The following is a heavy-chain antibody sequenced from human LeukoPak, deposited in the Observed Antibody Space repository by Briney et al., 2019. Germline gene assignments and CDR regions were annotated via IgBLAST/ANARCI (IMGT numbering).Heavy chain of an antibody. Sequence: GGSLRLSCAASGFTVTTKSMAWVRQGPGRGLEWVSVFYSPGSTYYADSVHGRFTISRDNSLNTLFLQMNSLRVEDTAVYYCASARESCIGSTCYEYFHHWGQGTPLTVSS. D-gene: IGHD2-2*01. V-gene: IGHV3-53*01. CDR1: GFTVTTKS. CDR3: ASARESCIGSTCYEYFHH. CDR2: FYSPGST. J-gene: IGHJ1*01.